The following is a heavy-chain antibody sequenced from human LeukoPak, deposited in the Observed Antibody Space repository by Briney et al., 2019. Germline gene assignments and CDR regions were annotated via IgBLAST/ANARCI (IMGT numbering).Heavy chain of an antibody. D-gene: IGHD3-22*01. Sequence: PSETLSLTCSVSGASIRYYYWTWIRQPPGKRLQWIGSISHSGSTKYNPSLNSRVSISIDTSRDQFSLKLRSVTAADTAVYYCAREPRYYRDSYYSYMDVWGKGTTVTVSS. J-gene: IGHJ6*03. CDR1: GASIRYYY. CDR3: AREPRYYRDSYYSYMDV. CDR2: ISHSGST. V-gene: IGHV4-59*01.